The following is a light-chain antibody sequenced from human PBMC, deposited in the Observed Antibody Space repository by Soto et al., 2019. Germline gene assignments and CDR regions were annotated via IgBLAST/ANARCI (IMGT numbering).Light chain of an antibody. J-gene: IGKJ3*01. CDR2: GAS. CDR3: QQYDNLPLT. V-gene: IGKV3-15*01. Sequence: EIVMTQSPATLSVSPGERATLSCRASQSVSSNLAWYQQKPGQAPRLLIFGASSRATGVPARFSGSGSGTEFTLTINSLQSEDFAVYSCQQYDNLPLTFGPGTKVDIK. CDR1: QSVSSN.